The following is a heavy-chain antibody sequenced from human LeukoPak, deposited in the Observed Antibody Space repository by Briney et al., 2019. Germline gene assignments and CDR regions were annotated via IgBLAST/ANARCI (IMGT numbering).Heavy chain of an antibody. CDR1: GGSFSGYY. CDR2: INHSGST. J-gene: IGHJ4*02. V-gene: IGHV4-34*01. D-gene: IGHD6-19*01. CDR3: ARHGSSGWPFDY. Sequence: SETLSLTCAVYGGSFSGYYWSWIRQPPGKGLEWIGEINHSGSTNYNPSLKSRVTISVDTSKNQFSLKLSSVTAADTAVYYCARHGSSGWPFDYWGQGTLVTVSS.